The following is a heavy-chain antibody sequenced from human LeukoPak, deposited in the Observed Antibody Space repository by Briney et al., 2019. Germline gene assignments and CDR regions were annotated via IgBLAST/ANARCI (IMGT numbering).Heavy chain of an antibody. CDR1: GFTFSSYA. J-gene: IGHJ4*02. Sequence: GGSLRLSCAASGFTFSSYAMHWVRQAPGKGLEWVAVITYDGSNKYYADSVKGRFTISRDNSKNTLYLQMNSLRVEDTAVYYCARERDVLGASTAHWGQGTLVTVSS. V-gene: IGHV3-30-3*01. CDR3: ARERDVLGASTAH. D-gene: IGHD3-16*01. CDR2: ITYDGSNK.